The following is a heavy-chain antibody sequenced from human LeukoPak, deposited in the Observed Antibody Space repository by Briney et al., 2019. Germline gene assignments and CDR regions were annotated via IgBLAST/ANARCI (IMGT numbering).Heavy chain of an antibody. D-gene: IGHD2-8*01. CDR2: INAGNGNT. CDR1: GYTFTSYA. CDR3: ARLKYCTNGVCYAGFDY. V-gene: IGHV1-3*01. J-gene: IGHJ4*02. Sequence: ASVKVSCKASGYTFTSYAMHWVRQAPGQRLEWMGWINAGNGNTKYSQKFQGRVTITRDTSASTAYMELSSLRSEDTAVYYCARLKYCTNGVCYAGFDYWGQGTLVTVSS.